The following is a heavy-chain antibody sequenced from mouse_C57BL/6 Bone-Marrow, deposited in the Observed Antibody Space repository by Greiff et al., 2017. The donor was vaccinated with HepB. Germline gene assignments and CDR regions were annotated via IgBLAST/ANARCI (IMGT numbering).Heavy chain of an antibody. D-gene: IGHD1-1*01. Sequence: QVQLKQPGAELVMPGASVKLSCKASGYTFTSYWMHWVQQRPGQGLEWIGEIDPSDSYTNYNQKFKGKSTLTVDKSSSTAYMQLSSLTSEDSAVYDCARCGGSSWCAYWGQGTLVTVSA. CDR3: ARCGGSSWCAY. V-gene: IGHV1-69*01. J-gene: IGHJ3*01. CDR2: IDPSDSYT. CDR1: GYTFTSYW.